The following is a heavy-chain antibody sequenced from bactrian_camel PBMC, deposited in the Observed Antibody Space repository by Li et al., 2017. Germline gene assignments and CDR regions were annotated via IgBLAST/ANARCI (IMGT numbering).Heavy chain of an antibody. J-gene: IGHJ6*01. Sequence: HVQLVESGGGSVQAGGSLRLSCAASGYTYNRNCMAWFRQAPGKEREGVATITSDGSTSYADSVKGRFTISIDSAKNTLSLQMTSLKPEDTAMYYCATVSFGTCTVVAGVNDFGSWGQGTQVTVS. CDR3: ATVSFGTCTVVAGVNDFGS. V-gene: IGHV3S53*01. D-gene: IGHD6*01. CDR1: GYTYNRNC. CDR2: ITSDGST.